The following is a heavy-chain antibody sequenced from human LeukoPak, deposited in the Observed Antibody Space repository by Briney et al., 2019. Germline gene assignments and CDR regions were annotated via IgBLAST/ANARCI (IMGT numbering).Heavy chain of an antibody. V-gene: IGHV3-7*01. Sequence: GGSLRLSCAASGFTFSNYWMSWGRQAPGKGLEWVANTKQDGSEKYYVDSVKGRFTISRDNAKSSLYLQMNSLRAEDTAVYYCARWSTGHNYGYDYWGQGTLVTVSS. CDR3: ARWSTGHNYGYDY. J-gene: IGHJ4*02. CDR2: TKQDGSEK. CDR1: GFTFSNYW. D-gene: IGHD5-18*01.